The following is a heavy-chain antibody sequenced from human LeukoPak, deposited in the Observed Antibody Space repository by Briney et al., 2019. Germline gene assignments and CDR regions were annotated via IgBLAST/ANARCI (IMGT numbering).Heavy chain of an antibody. CDR3: AKWSVAGSPFDY. V-gene: IGHV3-23*01. CDR1: GFTFSSYA. Sequence: AGGSLRLSCAASGFTFSSYAMSWVRQAPGKGLEWVSAISGSGGSTYYADSVKGRFTISRDNSKNTLYLQMNSPRAEDTAVYYCAKWSVAGSPFDYWGQGTLVTVSS. D-gene: IGHD6-19*01. J-gene: IGHJ4*02. CDR2: ISGSGGST.